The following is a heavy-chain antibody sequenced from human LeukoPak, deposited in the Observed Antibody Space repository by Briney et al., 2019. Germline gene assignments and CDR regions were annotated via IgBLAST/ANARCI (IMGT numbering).Heavy chain of an antibody. Sequence: GGSLRPSCAASGFTFDDYGMSWVRQAPGKGLEWVSGINWNGGSTGYADSVKGRFTISRDNAKNSLYLQMNSLRAEDTALYYCARDPPRLHSFDYWGQGTLVTVSS. V-gene: IGHV3-20*04. CDR1: GFTFDDYG. J-gene: IGHJ4*02. CDR3: ARDPPRLHSFDY. CDR2: INWNGGST. D-gene: IGHD5-18*01.